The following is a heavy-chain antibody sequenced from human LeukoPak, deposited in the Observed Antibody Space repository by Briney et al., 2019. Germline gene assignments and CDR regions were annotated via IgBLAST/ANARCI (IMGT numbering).Heavy chain of an antibody. CDR1: GFTFTNSA. CDR2: IVVASGNT. J-gene: IGHJ4*02. D-gene: IGHD5-24*01. CDR3: AAAPIEMQQRGFDY. Sequence: SVKVSCKASGFTFTNSAMQWVRQARGQRLEWIGWIVVASGNTKYAQKFQERVTITRDMSTSTAYMELSSLSPEDTAVYCCAAAPIEMQQRGFDYWGQGTLVTVSS. V-gene: IGHV1-58*02.